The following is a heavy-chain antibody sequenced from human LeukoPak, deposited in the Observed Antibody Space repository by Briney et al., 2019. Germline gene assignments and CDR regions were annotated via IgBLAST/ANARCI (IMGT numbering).Heavy chain of an antibody. CDR2: ISGSGGST. J-gene: IGHJ3*01. D-gene: IGHD3-16*02. CDR3: ARDIELST. V-gene: IGHV3-23*01. CDR1: GFTFSSYA. Sequence: PGGSLRLSCAASGFTFSSYAMSWVRQAPGKGLEWVSAISGSGGSTYYTDSVKGRFTISRDNSKDTLYLQMNSLRAEDTAIYYCARDIELSTWGLGTMVTVSS.